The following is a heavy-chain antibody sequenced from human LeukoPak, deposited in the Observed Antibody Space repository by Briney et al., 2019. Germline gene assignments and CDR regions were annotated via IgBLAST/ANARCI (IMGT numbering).Heavy chain of an antibody. Sequence: SETLSLTCTVSGGSVSSGSYYWSWIRQPPGKGLEWIGYIYYSGSTNYNPSLKSRVTISVDTSKNQFSLKLSSVTAADRAVYYCARESASCDAFDIWGQGTMVTVSS. CDR2: IYYSGST. J-gene: IGHJ3*02. V-gene: IGHV4-61*01. CDR3: ARESASCDAFDI. CDR1: GGSVSSGSYY.